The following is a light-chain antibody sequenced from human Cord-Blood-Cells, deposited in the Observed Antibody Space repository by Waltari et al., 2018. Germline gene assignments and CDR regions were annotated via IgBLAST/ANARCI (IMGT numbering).Light chain of an antibody. J-gene: IGLJ2*01. Sequence: QSVLTQPPSASGTPGQRVTISCSGSSSHIGSNTVNWYQQLPGTAPKLLFYSNNQRPSGVPDRFSGSKSGTSASLAISGLQSEDEADYYCAAWDDSLNGVVFGGGTKLTVL. CDR3: AAWDDSLNGVV. CDR2: SNN. CDR1: SSHIGSNT. V-gene: IGLV1-44*01.